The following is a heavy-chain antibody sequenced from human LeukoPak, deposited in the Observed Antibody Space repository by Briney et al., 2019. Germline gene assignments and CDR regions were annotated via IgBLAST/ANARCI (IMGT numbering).Heavy chain of an antibody. J-gene: IGHJ4*02. D-gene: IGHD3-22*01. CDR1: GGTFSSYA. CDR3: AREGYYDSSGTADY. CDR2: IIPILGIA. V-gene: IGHV1-69*04. Sequence: ASVKVSCKASGGTFSSYAISWVRQAPGQGLEWMGRIIPILGIANYAQKFQGRVTITADKSTSTAYMELSSLRSEDTAVYYCAREGYYDSSGTADYWGQGTLVTFSS.